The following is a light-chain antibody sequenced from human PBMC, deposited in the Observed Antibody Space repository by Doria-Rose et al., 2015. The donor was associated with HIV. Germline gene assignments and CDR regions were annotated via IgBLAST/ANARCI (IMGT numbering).Light chain of an antibody. CDR1: QSVSANY. J-gene: IGKJ1*01. Sequence: TQSSGTLSLSPGERATLSCRASQSVSANYLAWYQQRPGQSPRLLIYGASSRSTNIPDRFSGSGSGTDFTLTISRLEPEDFAVYYCHQYASSRTFGQGTKMEIK. V-gene: IGKV3-20*01. CDR2: GAS. CDR3: HQYASSRT.